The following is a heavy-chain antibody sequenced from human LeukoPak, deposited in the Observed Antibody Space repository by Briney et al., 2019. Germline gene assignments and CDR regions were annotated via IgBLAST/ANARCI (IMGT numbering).Heavy chain of an antibody. CDR2: ISWNSGSI. D-gene: IGHD4-17*01. Sequence: GGSLRLXCAASGFTFDDYAMHWVRQAPGKGLEWVSGISWNSGSIGYADSVKGRFTTSRDNAKNSLYLQMNSLRAEDMALYYCAKDAGDYDYFDYWGQGTLVTVSS. V-gene: IGHV3-9*03. CDR1: GFTFDDYA. J-gene: IGHJ4*02. CDR3: AKDAGDYDYFDY.